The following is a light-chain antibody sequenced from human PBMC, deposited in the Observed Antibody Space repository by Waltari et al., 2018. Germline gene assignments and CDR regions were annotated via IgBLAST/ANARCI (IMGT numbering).Light chain of an antibody. Sequence: EIVLTQSPGTLSLSPGERATLSCTTSQSVSSNYLAWYLQKPGQAPRLLIYDTSKRASGIPDRFSGNGSGTDFALTISRLEPEDFVLYYCQQYGNSPPTTFGGGTKVEIK. CDR1: QSVSSNY. CDR3: QQYGNSPPTT. V-gene: IGKV3-20*01. CDR2: DTS. J-gene: IGKJ4*01.